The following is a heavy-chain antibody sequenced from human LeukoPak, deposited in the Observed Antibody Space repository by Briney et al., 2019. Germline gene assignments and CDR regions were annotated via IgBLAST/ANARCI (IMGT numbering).Heavy chain of an antibody. CDR2: MYFGGSS. D-gene: IGHD5-18*01. CDR1: GGSISSYY. CDR3: TRASRGYSYGFAEY. Sequence: SETLSLTCTVSGGSISSYYWSWIRQPPGKGLEWIGYMYFGGSSNYSPSLKSRVTISVDTSKNQLSLNLNSVTAADTAVYYCTRASRGYSYGFAEYWGQGTLVTVSS. V-gene: IGHV4-59*01. J-gene: IGHJ4*02.